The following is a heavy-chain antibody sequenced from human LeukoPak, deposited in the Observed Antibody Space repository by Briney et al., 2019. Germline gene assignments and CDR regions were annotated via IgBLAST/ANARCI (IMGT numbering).Heavy chain of an antibody. Sequence: SETLSLTCAVYGGSFSGYYWSWIRQPQGKGLEWIGEINHSGSTNYNPSLKSRVTISVDTSKNQFSLKLSSVTAADTAVYYCARGDILTGSVPIDYWGQGTLVTVSS. CDR2: INHSGST. D-gene: IGHD3-9*01. CDR1: GGSFSGYY. CDR3: ARGDILTGSVPIDY. V-gene: IGHV4-34*01. J-gene: IGHJ4*02.